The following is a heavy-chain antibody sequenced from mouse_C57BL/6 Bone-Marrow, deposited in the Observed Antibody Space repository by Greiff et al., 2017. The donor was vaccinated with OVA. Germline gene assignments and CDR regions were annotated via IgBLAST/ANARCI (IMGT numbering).Heavy chain of an antibody. CDR2: IWTGGGT. D-gene: IGHD1-1*01. J-gene: IGHJ2*01. CDR3: ARNSGYGSSYGYFDY. CDR1: GFSLTSYA. Sequence: VMLVESGPGLVAPSQSLSITCTVSGFSLTSYAISWVRQPPGKGLEWLGVIWTGGGTNYNSALKSRLSISKDNSKSQVFLKMNSLQTDDTARYYCARNSGYGSSYGYFDYWGQGTTLTVSS. V-gene: IGHV2-9-1*01.